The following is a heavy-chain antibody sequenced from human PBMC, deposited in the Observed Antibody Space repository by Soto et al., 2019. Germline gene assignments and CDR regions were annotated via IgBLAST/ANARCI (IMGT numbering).Heavy chain of an antibody. D-gene: IGHD5-18*01. CDR2: ISSNSTYI. V-gene: IGHV3-21*01. CDR1: GFTFSSYS. CDR3: ARVGGGYSYGYFDQ. J-gene: IGHJ4*02. Sequence: EVQLVESGGGLVKPGGSLRLSCAASGFTFSSYSMNWVRQAPGKGLEWVSSISSNSTYIYYADSVKGRFTISRDNAKNSLYLQMNSLRAEDTAVYYCARVGGGYSYGYFDQWGQGTLVTVSS.